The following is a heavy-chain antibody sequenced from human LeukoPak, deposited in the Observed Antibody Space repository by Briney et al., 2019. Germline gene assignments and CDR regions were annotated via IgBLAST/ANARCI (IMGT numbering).Heavy chain of an antibody. J-gene: IGHJ4*02. CDR3: ARDGGGGYNQIDF. CDR2: IKEDGSEA. V-gene: IGHV3-7*05. CDR1: GFPFSGYW. Sequence: GGSLRLSCAASGFPFSGYWMTWVRQAPGRGLEWVATIKEDGSEAYFGDSVKGRFAISRDNAKNSLYLQMNSLRGEDTAVYYCARDGGGGYNQIDFWGQGTLVTVSS. D-gene: IGHD5-24*01.